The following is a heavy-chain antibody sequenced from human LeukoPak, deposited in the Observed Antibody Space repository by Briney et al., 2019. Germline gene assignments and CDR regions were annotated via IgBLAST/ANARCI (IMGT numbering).Heavy chain of an antibody. CDR1: GFTFSTYS. D-gene: IGHD2-15*01. CDR2: ISSDSNYI. J-gene: IGHJ4*02. CDR3: ARDVARISDY. Sequence: GGSLRLSCAASGFTFSTYSMNWVRQTSGKGLEWVSAISSDSNYIYYADSVKGRFTISRDIAKNSLYLQMNSLRPEDTAVYYCARDVARISDYWGQGALVTVSS. V-gene: IGHV3-21*01.